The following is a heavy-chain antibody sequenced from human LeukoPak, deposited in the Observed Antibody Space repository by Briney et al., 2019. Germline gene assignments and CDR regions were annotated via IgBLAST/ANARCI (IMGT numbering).Heavy chain of an antibody. CDR3: ARGGTYGHY. Sequence: SETLSLTCTVSGGSISGFYWSWIRQPPGKGLQWIGNIYYSGTTNYNPSFRGRVSISVDTSNNQFSLTLSSVTAADTAVYYCARGGTYGHYWGQGIPVTVSS. D-gene: IGHD3-3*01. CDR2: IYYSGTT. CDR1: GGSISGFY. J-gene: IGHJ4*02. V-gene: IGHV4-59*01.